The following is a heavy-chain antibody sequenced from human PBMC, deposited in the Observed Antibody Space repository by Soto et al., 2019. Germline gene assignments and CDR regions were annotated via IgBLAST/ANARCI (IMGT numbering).Heavy chain of an antibody. D-gene: IGHD6-13*01. CDR1: GGTFSSYA. CDR3: ARELAAAAGTMFDY. Sequence: ASVKVSCKASGGTFSSYAISWVRQAPGQGLEWMGGIIPIFGTANYAQKFQGRVTITADESTSTAYMELSSLRSEDTAVYYCARELAAAAGTMFDYWGQGTLVTVSS. CDR2: IIPIFGTA. V-gene: IGHV1-69*13. J-gene: IGHJ4*02.